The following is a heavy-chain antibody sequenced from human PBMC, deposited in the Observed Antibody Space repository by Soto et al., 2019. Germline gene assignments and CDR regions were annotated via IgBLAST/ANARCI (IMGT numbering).Heavy chain of an antibody. CDR2: INHSGST. J-gene: IGHJ4*02. V-gene: IGHV4-34*01. Sequence: LTCAVYGGSFSGYYWSWIRQPPGKGLEWIGEINHSGSTNYNPSLKSRVTISVDTSKNQFSLKLSSVTAADTAVYYCAXGXXYYGSGSYSYFDYWGQGTLVTVSS. CDR3: AXGXXYYGSGSYSYFDY. D-gene: IGHD3-10*01. CDR1: GGSFSGYY.